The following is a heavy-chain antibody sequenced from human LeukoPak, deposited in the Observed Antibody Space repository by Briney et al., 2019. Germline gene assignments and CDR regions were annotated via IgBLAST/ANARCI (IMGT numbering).Heavy chain of an antibody. Sequence: ASVKVSCKTSGYSFTDYIIAWVRQAPGQGLEWMGWISAYNGNTNYAQKLQGRVTMTTDTSTSTAYMELRSLRSDDTAVYYCARADIVGATTRYFDYWGQGTLVTVSS. CDR2: ISAYNGNT. CDR3: ARADIVGATTRYFDY. J-gene: IGHJ4*02. V-gene: IGHV1-18*01. D-gene: IGHD1-26*01. CDR1: GYSFTDYI.